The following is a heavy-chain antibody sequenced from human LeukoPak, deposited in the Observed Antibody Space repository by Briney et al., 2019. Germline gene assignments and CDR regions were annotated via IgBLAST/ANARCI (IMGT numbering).Heavy chain of an antibody. D-gene: IGHD6-19*01. CDR3: ASFYSSRGY. Sequence: SETLSVTCTVSGGSISSYYWSWIRQPPGKGLEWIGYIYYSGSTNYNPSLKSRVTISVDTSKNQFSLKLSSVTAADTAVYYCASFYSSRGYWGQGTLVTVSS. V-gene: IGHV4-59*08. CDR2: IYYSGST. CDR1: GGSISSYY. J-gene: IGHJ4*02.